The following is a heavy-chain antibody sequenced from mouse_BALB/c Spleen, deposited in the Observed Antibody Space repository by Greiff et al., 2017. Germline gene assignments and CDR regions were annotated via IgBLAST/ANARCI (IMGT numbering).Heavy chain of an antibody. V-gene: IGHV6-6*02. CDR1: GFTFSSYW. Sequence: EVQVVESGGGLVQPGGSMKLSCVASGFTFSSYWMSWVRQSPEKGLEWVAEIRLKSDNYATHYAESVKGKFTISRDDSKSRLYLQMNSLRAEDTGIYYCTGGNYAWFAYWGQGTLVTVSA. CDR3: TGGNYAWFAY. J-gene: IGHJ3*01. D-gene: IGHD2-1*01. CDR2: IRLKSDNYAT.